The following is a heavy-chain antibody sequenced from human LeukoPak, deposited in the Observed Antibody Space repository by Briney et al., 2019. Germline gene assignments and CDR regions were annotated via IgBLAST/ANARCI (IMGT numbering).Heavy chain of an antibody. J-gene: IGHJ4*02. CDR3: ARGPSLGAHLDY. CDR1: GGSISSNNW. V-gene: IGHV4-4*02. D-gene: IGHD1-26*01. Sequence: SETLSLTCAVSGGSISSNNWWTWVRQAPGKGLEWIGEIYHYGTTNYNPSLKGRVTISVDKSKNQFSLKFNSATAADTAVYYCARGPSLGAHLDYWGQGTLVTVSS. CDR2: IYHYGTT.